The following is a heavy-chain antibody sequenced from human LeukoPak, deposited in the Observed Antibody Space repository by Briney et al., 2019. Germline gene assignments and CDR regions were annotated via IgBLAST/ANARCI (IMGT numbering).Heavy chain of an antibody. J-gene: IGHJ4*02. Sequence: SETLSLTCTVSGGSMISYYWTWVRQTPGKGLEWIGYMYDSVRIHYNPSLESRITISLDTSKNQFSLKLTSVTAADTAVYYCARVSRWYYFDYWGQGTLVTVSS. CDR2: MYDSVRI. CDR3: ARVSRWYYFDY. D-gene: IGHD2-8*01. V-gene: IGHV4-59*12. CDR1: GGSMISYY.